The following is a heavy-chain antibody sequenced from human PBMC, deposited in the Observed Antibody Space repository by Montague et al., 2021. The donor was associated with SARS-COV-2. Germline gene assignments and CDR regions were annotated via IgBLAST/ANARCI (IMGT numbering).Heavy chain of an antibody. CDR1: GFTFSSYW. D-gene: IGHD3-9*01. Sequence: SLRLSCAASGFTFSSYWMHWVRQAPGTGLVWVSRVKGDGSRISYADSVKGRFTISRDNAKNTLYLQMNSLRAEDTAVYFCARGYFPVGGSEKWGSYGMDVWGQGTTVTVSS. J-gene: IGHJ6*02. CDR2: VKGDGSRI. CDR3: ARGYFPVGGSEKWGSYGMDV. V-gene: IGHV3-74*01.